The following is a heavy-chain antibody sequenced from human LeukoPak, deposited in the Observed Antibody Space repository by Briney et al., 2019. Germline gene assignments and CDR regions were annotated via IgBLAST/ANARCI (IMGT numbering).Heavy chain of an antibody. V-gene: IGHV3-66*02. J-gene: IGHJ3*02. CDR2: IYSGGST. CDR3: ARDKIGVVRTAFDI. D-gene: IGHD3-3*01. Sequence: PGGSLRLSCVASGFTVSSNYMSWGRQAPGKGLEWVSVIYSGGSTYYSDSAKGRFTISRDNSKNTLYLQMNSLRAEVTAVYYCARDKIGVVRTAFDIWGQGTMVTVSS. CDR1: GFTVSSNY.